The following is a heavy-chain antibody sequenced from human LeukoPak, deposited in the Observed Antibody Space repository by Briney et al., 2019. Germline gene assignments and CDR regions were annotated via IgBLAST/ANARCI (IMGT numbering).Heavy chain of an antibody. D-gene: IGHD3-3*01. V-gene: IGHV4-61*01. Sequence: PSETLSLTCTVSGGSVSSGSYYWSWIRQPPGKGLEWIGYIYYSGSTNYNPSLKSRVTISVDTSKNQFSLKLSSVTAADTAVYYCARGPSWIFGVVIDYYYYGMDVWGQGTTVTVSS. CDR3: ARGPSWIFGVVIDYYYYGMDV. CDR1: GGSVSSGSYY. J-gene: IGHJ6*02. CDR2: IYYSGST.